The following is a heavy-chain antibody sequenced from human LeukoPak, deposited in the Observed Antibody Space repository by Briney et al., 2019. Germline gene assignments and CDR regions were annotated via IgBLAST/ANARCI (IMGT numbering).Heavy chain of an antibody. V-gene: IGHV4-59*12. CDR3: ARYDYGGNNWFDP. D-gene: IGHD4-17*01. J-gene: IGHJ5*02. Sequence: SETLSLTCAVYGGSFSGYYWSWIRQPPGKGLEWIGYIYYSGSTNYNPSLKSRVTISVDTSKNQFSLKLNSVTAADTAVYYCARYDYGGNNWFDPWGQGTLVTVSS. CDR1: GGSFSGYY. CDR2: IYYSGST.